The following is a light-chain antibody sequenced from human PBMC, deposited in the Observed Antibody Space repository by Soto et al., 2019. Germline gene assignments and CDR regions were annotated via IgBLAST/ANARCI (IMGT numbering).Light chain of an antibody. CDR2: EVS. J-gene: IGLJ3*02. Sequence: QSVLTQPASVSGSPGQSITISCTGTSSDIGSYNYVSWYQQHPGNAPQLIVYEVSHRPSGVSNRFSGSKSGNTASLTISGLQAEDEADYYCSSYRPITWVFGGGTKLTVL. CDR3: SSYRPITWV. V-gene: IGLV2-14*01. CDR1: SSDIGSYNY.